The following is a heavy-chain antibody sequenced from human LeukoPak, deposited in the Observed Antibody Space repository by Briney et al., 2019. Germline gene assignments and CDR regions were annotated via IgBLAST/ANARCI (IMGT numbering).Heavy chain of an antibody. Sequence: SETLSLTCAVYGGSFSGYYWSWIRQPPGKGLEWIGEINHSGSTNYNPSLKSRVTISVDASKNQFSLKLSSVTAADTAVYYCARRYSYGDFDYWGQGTLVTVSS. CDR1: GGSFSGYY. CDR3: ARRYSYGDFDY. CDR2: INHSGST. D-gene: IGHD5-18*01. J-gene: IGHJ4*02. V-gene: IGHV4-34*01.